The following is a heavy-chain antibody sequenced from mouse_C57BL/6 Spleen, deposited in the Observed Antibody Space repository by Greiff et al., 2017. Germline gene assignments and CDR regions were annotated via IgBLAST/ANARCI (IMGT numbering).Heavy chain of an antibody. CDR3: ARDSGLYFDY. Sequence: EVHLVESGGGLVKPGGSLKLSCAASGFTFSSYAMSWVRQTPEKRLEWVATISDGGSYTYYPDNVKGRFTISRDNAKNTLYLQMSHLKSEDTAMYYCARDSGLYFDYWGQGTTLTVSS. V-gene: IGHV5-4*01. D-gene: IGHD1-3*01. CDR1: GFTFSSYA. CDR2: ISDGGSYT. J-gene: IGHJ2*01.